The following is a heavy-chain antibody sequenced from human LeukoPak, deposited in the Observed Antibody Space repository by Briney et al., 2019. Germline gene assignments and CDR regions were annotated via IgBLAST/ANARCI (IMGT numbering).Heavy chain of an antibody. Sequence: GGSLRLSCAASGFTVSSNYMSWVRLAPGKGLEWVSVIYSGGSTYYADSVKGRFTISRDNSKNTLYLQMNSLRAEDTAVYYCATPHDYGDYGGVWGQGTTVTVSS. J-gene: IGHJ6*02. V-gene: IGHV3-66*01. CDR1: GFTVSSNY. CDR2: IYSGGST. CDR3: ATPHDYGDYGGV. D-gene: IGHD4-17*01.